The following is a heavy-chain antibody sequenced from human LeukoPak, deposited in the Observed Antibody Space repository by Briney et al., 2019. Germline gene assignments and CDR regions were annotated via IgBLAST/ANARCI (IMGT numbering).Heavy chain of an antibody. CDR3: ARHVDTAHPWFDP. CDR1: GYSFTSYW. D-gene: IGHD5-18*01. V-gene: IGHV5-51*01. Sequence: GESLKISCQASGYSFTSYWIGWVRQMPGKGLEWMGIIYPGDSDTRCSPSFQGQVTISADKSISTAYLQWSSLKASDTAMYYCARHVDTAHPWFDPWGQGTLVTVSS. J-gene: IGHJ5*02. CDR2: IYPGDSDT.